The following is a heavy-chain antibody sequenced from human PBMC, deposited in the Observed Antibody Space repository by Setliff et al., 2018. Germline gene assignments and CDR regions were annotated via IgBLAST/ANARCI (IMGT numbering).Heavy chain of an antibody. CDR1: GDSISSGTYY. D-gene: IGHD3-10*01. J-gene: IGHJ4*02. CDR3: ARSLSSGSYWNSRPFYSDY. Sequence: PSETLSLTCTVSGDSISSGTYYWGWIRQPPGKGLEWIGSRYYSGHTYYNPSLKSRVAMSVDKAKNQFSLELTSVTAADTAVYYCARSLSSGSYWNSRPFYSDYWGQGTLVTVSS. V-gene: IGHV4-39*01. CDR2: RYYSGHT.